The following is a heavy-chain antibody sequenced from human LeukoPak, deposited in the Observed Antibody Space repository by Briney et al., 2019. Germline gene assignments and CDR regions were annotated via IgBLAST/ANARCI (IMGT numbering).Heavy chain of an antibody. Sequence: SETLSLTCAVYGGSFSGYYWSWIRQPPGRGLEWIGEINHSGSTNYNPSLKSRVTISVDTSKNQFSLKLSSVTAADTAVYYCARGGVMATINWGQGTLVTVSS. CDR1: GGSFSGYY. J-gene: IGHJ4*02. D-gene: IGHD5-24*01. V-gene: IGHV4-34*01. CDR2: INHSGST. CDR3: ARGGVMATIN.